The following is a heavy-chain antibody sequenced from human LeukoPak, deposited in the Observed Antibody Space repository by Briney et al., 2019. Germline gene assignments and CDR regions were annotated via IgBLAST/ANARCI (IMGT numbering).Heavy chain of an antibody. CDR1: GFTFSYAW. V-gene: IGHV3-15*01. Sequence: GGSLRLSCVASGFTFSYAWMNWVRQAPGKGLEGVGRIKSKNDGGATDYTAPVKGRFTISRDDSEHTLYLHMNSLGTEDTGVYYCYTVLVWGGYDAKETDKWGQGTLVTVSS. D-gene: IGHD5-12*01. CDR2: IKSKNDGGAT. J-gene: IGHJ4*02. CDR3: YTVLVWGGYDAKETDK.